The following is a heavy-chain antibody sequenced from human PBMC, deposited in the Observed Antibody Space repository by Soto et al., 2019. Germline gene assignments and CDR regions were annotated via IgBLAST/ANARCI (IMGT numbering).Heavy chain of an antibody. Sequence: EVQLVESGGGLVQPGRSLRLSCAASGFTFDDYAMHWVRQAPGKGLEGVSGISWNSGSIGYADSVKGRFTISRDNAKNSLYLQMNSLRAEDTALYYCAKGHLYCSGGSCYYFDYWGQGTLVTVSS. CDR3: AKGHLYCSGGSCYYFDY. CDR2: ISWNSGSI. J-gene: IGHJ4*02. D-gene: IGHD2-15*01. CDR1: GFTFDDYA. V-gene: IGHV3-9*01.